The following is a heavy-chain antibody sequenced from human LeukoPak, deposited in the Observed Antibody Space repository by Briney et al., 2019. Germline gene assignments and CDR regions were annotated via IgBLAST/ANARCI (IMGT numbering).Heavy chain of an antibody. V-gene: IGHV3-9*01. CDR3: ASLPVLRYFDWSIPDY. D-gene: IGHD3-9*01. Sequence: PGGSLRLSCAASGFTFDDYGMHWVRQPPGKGLEWVSGISWNSGNIGYADSVKGRFTISRDNAKNSLYLQMNSLRAEDTAVYYCASLPVLRYFDWSIPDYWGQGTLVTVSS. J-gene: IGHJ4*02. CDR2: ISWNSGNI. CDR1: GFTFDDYG.